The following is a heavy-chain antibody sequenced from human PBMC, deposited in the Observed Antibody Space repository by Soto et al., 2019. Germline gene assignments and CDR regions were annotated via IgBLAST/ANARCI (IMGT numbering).Heavy chain of an antibody. Sequence: SETLSLTCTVSGGSISSYYWSWIRQPPGKGLEWIGYIYYSGSTNYNPSLKSRVTISVDTSKNQFSLKLSSVTAADTAVYYCARADYGSGSYYLVDYWGQGTLVTVSS. J-gene: IGHJ4*02. V-gene: IGHV4-59*08. CDR3: ARADYGSGSYYLVDY. D-gene: IGHD3-10*01. CDR2: IYYSGST. CDR1: GGSISSYY.